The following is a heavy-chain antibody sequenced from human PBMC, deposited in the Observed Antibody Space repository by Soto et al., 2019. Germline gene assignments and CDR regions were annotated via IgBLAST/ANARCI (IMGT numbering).Heavy chain of an antibody. CDR3: AKVVVMRAVNDALDI. CDR1: GFPFINYA. J-gene: IGHJ3*02. D-gene: IGHD3-22*01. Sequence: EVQLLESGGGVVQPGGSLRLPCEASGFPFINYAMTWVGQAPGKGLEWVSAINDDGDSTYYADSVKGRFTISRDNSKNTVFLEMNSLRAEDTAAYHCAKVVVMRAVNDALDIWGQGTMVTVSS. V-gene: IGHV3-23*01. CDR2: INDDGDST.